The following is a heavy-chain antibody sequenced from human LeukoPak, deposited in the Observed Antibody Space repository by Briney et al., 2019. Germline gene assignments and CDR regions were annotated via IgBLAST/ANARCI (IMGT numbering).Heavy chain of an antibody. J-gene: IGHJ3*02. D-gene: IGHD3-22*01. V-gene: IGHV1-18*04. Sequence: ASVKVSCKASGYTFTGYYMHWVRQAPGQGLEWMGWISAYNGNTNYAQKLQGRVTMTTDTSTSTAYMELRSLRSDDTAVFYCASLTTADAFDIWGQGTMVTVSS. CDR2: ISAYNGNT. CDR3: ASLTTADAFDI. CDR1: GYTFTGYY.